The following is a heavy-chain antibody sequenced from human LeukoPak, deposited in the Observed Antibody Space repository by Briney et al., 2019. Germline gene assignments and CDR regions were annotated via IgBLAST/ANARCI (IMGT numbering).Heavy chain of an antibody. CDR2: IYYTGGT. J-gene: IGHJ6*02. Sequence: SETLSLTYTVSGGSISSYYWSWIRQPPGKGLEWIGYIYYTGGTNYNPSLKSRVTISVDTSKNQFSLKLSSVTAADTAVYYCARAGSSGWGKRPYSGMDVWGQGTTVTVSS. CDR3: ARAGSSGWGKRPYSGMDV. D-gene: IGHD6-19*01. CDR1: GGSISSYY. V-gene: IGHV4-59*01.